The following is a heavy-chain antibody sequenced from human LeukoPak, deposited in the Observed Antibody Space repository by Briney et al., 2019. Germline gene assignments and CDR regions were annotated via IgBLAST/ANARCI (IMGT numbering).Heavy chain of an antibody. CDR3: ARDLGELPGGGYYFDY. Sequence: GGSLRLSCAASGFTFSSYDMHWVRQAPGKGLEWVSYISSSSSTIYYADSVKGRFTISRDNAKNSLYLQMNSLRAEDTAVYYCARDLGELPGGGYYFDYWGQGTLVTVSS. CDR2: ISSSSSTI. J-gene: IGHJ4*02. V-gene: IGHV3-48*04. D-gene: IGHD3-16*01. CDR1: GFTFSSYD.